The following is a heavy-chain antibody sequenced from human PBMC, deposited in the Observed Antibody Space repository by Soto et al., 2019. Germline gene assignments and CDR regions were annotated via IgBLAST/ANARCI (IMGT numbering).Heavy chain of an antibody. V-gene: IGHV4-38-2*02. D-gene: IGHD3-10*01. J-gene: IGHJ6*02. CDR1: GYSISSGYY. CDR3: ARDRGTLWFGELSAQSNYYYYGMDV. Sequence: SETLSLTCAVSGYSISSGYYWGWIRQPPGKGLEWIGSIYHSGSTYYNPSLKSRVTISVDTSKNQFSLKLSSVTAADTAVYYCARDRGTLWFGELSAQSNYYYYGMDVWGQGTTVTVSS. CDR2: IYHSGST.